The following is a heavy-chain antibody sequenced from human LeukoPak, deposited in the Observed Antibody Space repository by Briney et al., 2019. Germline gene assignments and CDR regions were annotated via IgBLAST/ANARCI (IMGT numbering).Heavy chain of an antibody. J-gene: IGHJ4*02. CDR1: GYNFTVYY. Sequence: ASVKVPCKAFGYNFTVYYMHWVRQAPGQGLEWMGWINLYSGGTHYAQKFQGRVTMTMDTSINAAYMELSRLGSDDTAVYYCARVAGGDWYYFDFWGQGSLVTVSS. V-gene: IGHV1-2*02. D-gene: IGHD2-21*02. CDR3: ARVAGGDWYYFDF. CDR2: INLYSGGT.